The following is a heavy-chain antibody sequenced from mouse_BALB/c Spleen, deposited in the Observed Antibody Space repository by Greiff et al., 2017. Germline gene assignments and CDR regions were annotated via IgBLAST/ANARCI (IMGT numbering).Heavy chain of an antibody. CDR1: GFNIKDTY. Sequence: VQLQQSGAELVKPGASVKLSCTASGFNIKDTYMHWVKQRPEQGLEWIGRIDPANGNTKYDPKFQGKATITADTSSNTAYLQLSSLTSEDTAVYYCAREGYDYDLTWAMDYWGQGTSVTVSS. CDR3: AREGYDYDLTWAMDY. J-gene: IGHJ4*01. D-gene: IGHD2-4*01. V-gene: IGHV14-3*02. CDR2: IDPANGNT.